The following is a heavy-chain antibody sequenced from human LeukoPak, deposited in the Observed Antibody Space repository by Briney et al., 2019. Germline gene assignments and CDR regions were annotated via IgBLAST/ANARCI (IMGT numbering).Heavy chain of an antibody. D-gene: IGHD6-19*01. CDR1: GFTVSSNY. CDR3: ARAGGSSGWYAFGY. CDR2: IYSGGST. J-gene: IGHJ4*02. Sequence: GGSLRLSCAASGFTVSSNYMSWVRQAPGKGLEWVSVIYSGGSTYYPGSVKGRFTIARENAKNSLYLQMNSLRAEDTAVYYCARAGGSSGWYAFGYWGQGTLVTVSS. V-gene: IGHV3-53*01.